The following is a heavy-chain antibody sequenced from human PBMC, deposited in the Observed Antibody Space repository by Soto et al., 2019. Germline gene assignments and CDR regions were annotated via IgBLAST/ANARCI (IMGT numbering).Heavy chain of an antibody. V-gene: IGHV4-4*07. J-gene: IGHJ6*02. CDR3: ARDYYDSSGYYYGMDV. CDR1: GGSISSYY. D-gene: IGHD3-22*01. Sequence: PSETLSLTCTVSGGSISSYYWSWIRQPAGKGLEWIGRIYTSGSTNYNPSLKSRVTMSVDTSKNQFSLKLSSVTAADTAVYYCARDYYDSSGYYYGMDVWGQGTTVTVS. CDR2: IYTSGST.